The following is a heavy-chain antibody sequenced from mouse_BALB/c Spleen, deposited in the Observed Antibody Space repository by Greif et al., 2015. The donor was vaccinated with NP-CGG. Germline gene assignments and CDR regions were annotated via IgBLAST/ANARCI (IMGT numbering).Heavy chain of an antibody. CDR1: GFTFSSYA. CDR2: ISSGGSYT. Sequence: EVKLVESGGGLVKPGGSLKLSCAASGFTFSSYAMSWVRQTPEKRLEWVATISSGGSYTYYPDSVKGRFTISRDNAKNTLYLQMSSLRSEDTAMYYCARRLLLRYFDYWGQGTTLTVSS. CDR3: ARRLLLRYFDY. D-gene: IGHD1-1*01. V-gene: IGHV5-9-3*01. J-gene: IGHJ2*01.